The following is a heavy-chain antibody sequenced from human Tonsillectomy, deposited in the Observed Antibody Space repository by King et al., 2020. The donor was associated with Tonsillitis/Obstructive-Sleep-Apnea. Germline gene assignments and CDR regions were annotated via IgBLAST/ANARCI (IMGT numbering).Heavy chain of an antibody. CDR2: ISSSGSYI. CDR3: ARDPTVVVVAATPYFDY. V-gene: IGHV3-21*01. Sequence: VQLVESGGGLVKPGGSLRLSCAASGFTFSSYSMNWVRQAPGKGLEWVSSISSSGSYIHYASSVKGRFTISRDNAKNSLYLQMNSLRADDTAVYYCARDPTVVVVAATPYFDYWGQGTLVTVSS. D-gene: IGHD2-15*01. CDR1: GFTFSSYS. J-gene: IGHJ4*02.